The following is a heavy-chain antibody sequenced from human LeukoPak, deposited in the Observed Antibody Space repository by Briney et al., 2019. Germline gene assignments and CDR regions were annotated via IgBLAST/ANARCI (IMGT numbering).Heavy chain of an antibody. CDR2: INHSGST. CDR1: GGSFSGYY. D-gene: IGHD6-19*01. Sequence: SETLSLTCAVYGGSFSGYYWSWIRQPPGKGLEWIGEINHSGSTNYNPSLKSRVTISVDTSKTQFSLKLSSVTAADTAVYYCARAGYSSGWYGIDHWGQGTLVTVSS. CDR3: ARAGYSSGWYGIDH. V-gene: IGHV4-34*01. J-gene: IGHJ4*02.